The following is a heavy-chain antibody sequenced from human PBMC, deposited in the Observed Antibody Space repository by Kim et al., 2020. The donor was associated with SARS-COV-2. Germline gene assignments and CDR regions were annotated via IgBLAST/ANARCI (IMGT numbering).Heavy chain of an antibody. V-gene: IGHV3-23*01. D-gene: IGHD2-2*01. CDR1: GFTFSSYA. J-gene: IGHJ4*02. Sequence: GGSLRLSCAASGFTFSSYAMSWVRQAPGKGLEWVSAISGSGGSTYYADSVKGRFTISRDNSKNTLYLQMNSLRAEDTAVYYCAKSRTYCSSTSCPPENPFDYWGQGTLVTVSS. CDR3: AKSRTYCSSTSCPPENPFDY. CDR2: ISGSGGST.